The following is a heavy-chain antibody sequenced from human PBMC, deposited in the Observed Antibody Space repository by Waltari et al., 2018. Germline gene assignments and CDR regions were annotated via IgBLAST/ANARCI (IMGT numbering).Heavy chain of an antibody. D-gene: IGHD1-26*01. CDR2: IYYSGST. Sequence: QVQLQESGPGLVKPSETLSLTCTVSGGSISSHYWSWIRQPPGKGLEWIGYIYYSGSTNYNPSLKSRVTISVDTSKNQFSLKLSSVTAADTAVYYCAGDWKSGGSYAFDYWGQGTLVTVSS. CDR1: GGSISSHY. V-gene: IGHV4-59*11. CDR3: AGDWKSGGSYAFDY. J-gene: IGHJ4*02.